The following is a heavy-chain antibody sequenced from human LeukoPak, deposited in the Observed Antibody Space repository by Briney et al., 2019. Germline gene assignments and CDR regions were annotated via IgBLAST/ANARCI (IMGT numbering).Heavy chain of an antibody. CDR3: ARGPWGGSQRNYHGLDV. J-gene: IGHJ6*02. V-gene: IGHV4-34*01. CDR2: ITHSGST. D-gene: IGHD1-26*01. CDR1: GGSFSAHS. Sequence: SETLFLTCAVYGGSFSAHSWSWIRQPPGKGLEWFGEITHSGSTNYNPSLKSRVTTSADTSKNQFSLKLSSVTAADAAVYYCARGPWGGSQRNYHGLDVWGQGTTVTVSS.